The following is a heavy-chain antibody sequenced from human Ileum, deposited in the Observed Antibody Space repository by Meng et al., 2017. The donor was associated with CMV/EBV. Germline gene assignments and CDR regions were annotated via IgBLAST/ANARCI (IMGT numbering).Heavy chain of an antibody. D-gene: IGHD3-16*01. J-gene: IGHJ4*02. Sequence: GQWVGSGGGLAQAGGSLRTSLSVSGLTLSCYGMHWVRQAPGKGLEWVAFVRSDGSNKYYADSVKGRFTISRDNSENTLFLQMNSLRADDTAVYYCSSLGDYWGQGTLVTVSS. CDR3: SSLGDY. V-gene: IGHV3-30*02. CDR1: GLTLSCYG. CDR2: VRSDGSNK.